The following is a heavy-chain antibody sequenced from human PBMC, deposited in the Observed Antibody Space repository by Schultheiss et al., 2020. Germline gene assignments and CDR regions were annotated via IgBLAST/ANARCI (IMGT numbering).Heavy chain of an antibody. J-gene: IGHJ6*02. CDR1: GFTFSSYA. CDR3: ARVIGYCSGGSCSYYYFYGMDV. D-gene: IGHD2-15*01. Sequence: GESLKISCAASGFTFSSYAMHWVRQAPGKGLEWVAVISFDGSDKYYADSVKGRFTISRDHSKNTLYLQMNSLRAEDTAVYYCARVIGYCSGGSCSYYYFYGMDVWGQGTTVTVSS. CDR2: ISFDGSDK. V-gene: IGHV3-30*04.